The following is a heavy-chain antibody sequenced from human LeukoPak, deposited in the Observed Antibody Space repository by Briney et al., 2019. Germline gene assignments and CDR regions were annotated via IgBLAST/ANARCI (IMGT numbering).Heavy chain of an antibody. J-gene: IGHJ4*02. Sequence: GGSLRLSCAASGFTFSSYAMHWVRQAPGKGLEYVSAISSNGGSTYYANSVKGRFTISRDNSKNTLYLQMGSLRAEDMAVYYCARARGATLYYFDYWGQGTLVTVSS. V-gene: IGHV3-64*01. CDR2: ISSNGGST. D-gene: IGHD1-26*01. CDR1: GFTFSSYA. CDR3: ARARGATLYYFDY.